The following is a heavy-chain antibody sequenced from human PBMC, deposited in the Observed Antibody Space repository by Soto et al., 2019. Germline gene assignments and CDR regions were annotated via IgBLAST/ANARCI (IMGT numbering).Heavy chain of an antibody. J-gene: IGHJ5*02. CDR1: GFTFSSYG. Sequence: PGGSLRLSCAASGFTFSSYGMHWVRQAPGKGLEWVAVIWYDGSNKYYADSVKGRFTISRDNSKNTLYLQMNSLRAEDTAVYYCAGQILNPGNWFDPWGQGTLVTVSS. V-gene: IGHV3-33*01. CDR3: AGQILNPGNWFDP. CDR2: IWYDGSNK.